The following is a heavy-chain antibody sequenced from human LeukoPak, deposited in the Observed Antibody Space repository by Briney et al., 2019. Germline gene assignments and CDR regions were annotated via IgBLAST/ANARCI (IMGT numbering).Heavy chain of an antibody. V-gene: IGHV3-7*01. CDR3: ARDWNGSGSPNVF. CDR1: GFTFSTYW. Sequence: PGGSLRLSCAVSGFTFSTYWMSWVRQAPGKGLEWVANIKTDGSEKYYVDSVKGRFTISRDNAKNSLYLQMNSLRAEDTAVYYCARDWNGSGSPNVFWGQGTLVTVSS. D-gene: IGHD3-10*01. CDR2: IKTDGSEK. J-gene: IGHJ4*02.